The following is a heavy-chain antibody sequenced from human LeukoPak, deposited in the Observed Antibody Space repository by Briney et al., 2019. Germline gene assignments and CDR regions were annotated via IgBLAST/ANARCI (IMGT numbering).Heavy chain of an antibody. Sequence: GGSLRLSCAASGFTFSSYSMNWVCQAPGKGLEWVSSISSSSSYIYYADSVKGRFTISRDNAKNSLYLQMNSLRAEDTAVYYCARVHSPQTYYDFWSGYPPGRAFDIWGQGTMVTVSS. CDR3: ARVHSPQTYYDFWSGYPPGRAFDI. D-gene: IGHD3-3*01. CDR2: ISSSSSYI. J-gene: IGHJ3*02. V-gene: IGHV3-21*01. CDR1: GFTFSSYS.